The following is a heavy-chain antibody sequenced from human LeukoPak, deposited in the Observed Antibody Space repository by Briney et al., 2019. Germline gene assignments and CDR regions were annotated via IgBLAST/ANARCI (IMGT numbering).Heavy chain of an antibody. CDR3: ATVGVTSNASYI. CDR1: GYTLTELS. CDR2: FDPEDCET. Sequence: ASVKVSCKVFGYTLTELSMHWVRQAPGKRLEWMGGFDPEDCETIYAQKFQGRVTMTEDTSTDTAYMELSSLRSEDTAVYYCATVGVTSNASYIWGQGTMVTVSS. D-gene: IGHD2-21*02. V-gene: IGHV1-24*01. J-gene: IGHJ3*02.